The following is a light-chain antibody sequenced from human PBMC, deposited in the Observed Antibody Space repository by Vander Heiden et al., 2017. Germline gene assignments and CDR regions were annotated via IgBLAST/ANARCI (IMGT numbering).Light chain of an antibody. CDR1: SSDVGGYNY. J-gene: IGLJ1*01. V-gene: IGLV2-8*01. Sequence: QSALTQPPSASGSPGQLVPISCTATSSDVGGYNYVSWYQQHPGKAPKVVIYEVSQRPSGVPDRFSGSKSANTASLTVSGLQAEDEADYYCSSFAGFNNYVFGTGTKVTVL. CDR2: EVS. CDR3: SSFAGFNNYV.